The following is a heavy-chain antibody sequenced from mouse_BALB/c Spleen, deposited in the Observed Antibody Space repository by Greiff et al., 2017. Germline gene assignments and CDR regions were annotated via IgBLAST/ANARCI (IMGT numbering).Heavy chain of an antibody. J-gene: IGHJ4*01. CDR3: ARMGDYRYLYAMDY. CDR1: GFTFSSFG. CDR2: ISSSSSTI. V-gene: IGHV5-17*02. D-gene: IGHD2-14*01. Sequence: EVKLMESGGGLVQPGGSRKLSCAASGFTFSSFGMHWVRQAPEKGLEWVAYISSSSSTIYYADTVKGRFTNSRDNPKTTLFLQMTSLRSEDTAMYYCARMGDYRYLYAMDYWGQGTTVTVSS.